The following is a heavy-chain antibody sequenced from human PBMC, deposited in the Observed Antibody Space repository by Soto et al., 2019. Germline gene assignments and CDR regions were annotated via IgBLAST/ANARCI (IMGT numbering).Heavy chain of an antibody. CDR2: MNPNSGNT. CDR1: RYTFTSYY. J-gene: IGHJ4*02. Sequence: VSVKVSSKASRYTFTSYYSNSVRQATGQGFEYLGWMNPNSGNTGYVKKFQGRVTMTRDTSMSTAYMELSSLRSEDTAVYYCATPQDYDDCLDSWGQGTLVTVSS. V-gene: IGHV1-8*01. CDR3: ATPQDYDDCLDS. D-gene: IGHD3-22*01.